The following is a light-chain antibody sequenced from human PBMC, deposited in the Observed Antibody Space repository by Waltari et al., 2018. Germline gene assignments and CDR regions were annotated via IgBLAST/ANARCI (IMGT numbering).Light chain of an antibody. J-gene: IGKJ2*01. CDR2: GAS. CDR1: QSVTSSY. V-gene: IGKV3-20*01. Sequence: EIVLTQSPGTLSLSPGERATLSCRARQSVTSSYLAWYQQKPGQAPGLLIYGASSRATGIPDRFSGSGSGTDVTLTISRLEPEDFAVYYCQQYGSSHTFGQGTKLEIK. CDR3: QQYGSSHT.